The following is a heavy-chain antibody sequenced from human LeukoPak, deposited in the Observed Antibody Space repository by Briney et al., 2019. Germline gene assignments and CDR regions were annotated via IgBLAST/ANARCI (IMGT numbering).Heavy chain of an antibody. CDR2: ISSSSGTI. V-gene: IGHV3-48*04. Sequence: TGGSLRLSCVASGFTFNTYSMNWFRQAPGKGLEWISYISSSSGTIYYADSVKGRFTISRDNAKNSLYPQMNSLRAEDTAVYYCARGRDLFDSWGQGTLVIVSS. CDR3: ARGRDLFDS. J-gene: IGHJ4*02. CDR1: GFTFNTYS.